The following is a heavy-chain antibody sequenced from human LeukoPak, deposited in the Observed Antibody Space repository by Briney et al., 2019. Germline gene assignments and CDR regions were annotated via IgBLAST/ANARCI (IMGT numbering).Heavy chain of an antibody. Sequence: PGGSLRLSCAASGFTFTNSWMAWVRQAPGKGLEWVANIKQDGSTKHYADSLKGRFTISRDNPKNSLYLQMNNLRADDTAVYYCTGDTDGSLDYWGQGILVTVAS. CDR3: TGDTDGSLDY. CDR1: GFTFTNSW. D-gene: IGHD1-26*01. CDR2: IKQDGSTK. J-gene: IGHJ4*02. V-gene: IGHV3-7*01.